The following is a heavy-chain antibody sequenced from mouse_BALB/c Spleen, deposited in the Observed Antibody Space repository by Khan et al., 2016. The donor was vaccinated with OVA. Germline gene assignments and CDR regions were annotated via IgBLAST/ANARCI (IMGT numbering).Heavy chain of an antibody. D-gene: IGHD1-2*01. CDR3: ARRNYFGYTLAY. CDR2: IYPGSGNT. J-gene: IGHJ3*01. V-gene: IGHV1-77*01. Sequence: QVQLKESGAELARPGASVKLSCKASGYTFTDYYINWVKPRTGQGLEWIGEIYPGSGNTYYNEKFKGKAPLTADKSSSTAYMQLSSLTSEDSAVFFCARRNYFGYTLAYWGQGTLVTVAA. CDR1: GYTFTDYY.